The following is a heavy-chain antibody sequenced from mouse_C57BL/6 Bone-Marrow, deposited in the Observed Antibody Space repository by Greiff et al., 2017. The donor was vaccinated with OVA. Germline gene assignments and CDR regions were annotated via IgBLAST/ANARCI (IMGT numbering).Heavy chain of an antibody. Sequence: QVQLKESGPGLVQPSQSLSITCTVSGFSLTSYGVHWVRQSPGKGLEWLGVIWSGGSTDYNAAFISRLSISKDNSKSQFFFKMNSLQADDTAIYYWARRLGLPLYYAMDYWGQGTSVTVSS. D-gene: IGHD2-4*01. J-gene: IGHJ4*01. CDR1: GFSLTSYG. V-gene: IGHV2-2*01. CDR2: IWSGGST. CDR3: ARRLGLPLYYAMDY.